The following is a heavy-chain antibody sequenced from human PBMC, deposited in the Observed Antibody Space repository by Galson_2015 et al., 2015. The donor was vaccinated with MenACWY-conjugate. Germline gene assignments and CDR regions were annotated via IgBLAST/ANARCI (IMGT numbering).Heavy chain of an antibody. CDR3: ARHPPGGRGMDV. V-gene: IGHV5-51*01. CDR2: ISPIDSKT. J-gene: IGHJ6*02. D-gene: IGHD1-26*01. Sequence: QSGAEVKKPGESLKISCKASGYNFTTYWIGWVRQVPGKGLEWVGLISPIDSKTRYSPAFEGRVTISADNSITTAYLQWNSLQASDTAMYYCARHPPGGRGMDVWGQGTTVTVSS. CDR1: GYNFTTYW.